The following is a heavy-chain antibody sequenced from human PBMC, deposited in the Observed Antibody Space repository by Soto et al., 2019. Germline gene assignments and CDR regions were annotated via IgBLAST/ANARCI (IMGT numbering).Heavy chain of an antibody. Sequence: PSETLSLTCAVSGGSISSGGYSWSWIRQPPGKGLEWIGYIYHSGSTYYNPSLKSRVTISVDTSKNQFSLKLSSVTAADTAVYYCARYSSSRPVRWYFDYWGQGTLVTVSS. D-gene: IGHD6-13*01. V-gene: IGHV4-30-2*02. CDR2: IYHSGST. J-gene: IGHJ4*02. CDR1: GGSISSGGYS. CDR3: ARYSSSRPVRWYFDY.